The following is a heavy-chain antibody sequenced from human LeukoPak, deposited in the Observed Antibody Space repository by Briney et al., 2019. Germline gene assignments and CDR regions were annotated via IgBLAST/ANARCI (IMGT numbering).Heavy chain of an antibody. CDR2: IGSAGDT. J-gene: IGHJ6*03. CDR1: GFTFSTYD. CDR3: AKDAKAYYYYYMDV. Sequence: GGSLRLSCAASGFTFSTYDMHWVRQATGKGLEWVSAIGSAGDTYYPDSVKGRFTISRDNSKNTLYLQMNSLRAEDTAVYYCAKDAKAYYYYYMDVWGKGTTVTVSS. V-gene: IGHV3-13*01.